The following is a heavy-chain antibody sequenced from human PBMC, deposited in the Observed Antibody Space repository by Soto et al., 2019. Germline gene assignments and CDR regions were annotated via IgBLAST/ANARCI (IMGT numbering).Heavy chain of an antibody. CDR3: ARDAYGSGSYGINYYYYYGMDV. CDR2: IKQDGSEK. Sequence: EVQLVESGGGLVQPGGSLRLSCAASGFTFSSYWMSWVRQAPGKGLEWVANIKQDGSEKYYVDSVKGRFTISRDNAKNSLYLQMNSLRAEDTAVYYCARDAYGSGSYGINYYYYYGMDVWGQGTTVTVSS. V-gene: IGHV3-7*01. CDR1: GFTFSSYW. D-gene: IGHD3-10*01. J-gene: IGHJ6*02.